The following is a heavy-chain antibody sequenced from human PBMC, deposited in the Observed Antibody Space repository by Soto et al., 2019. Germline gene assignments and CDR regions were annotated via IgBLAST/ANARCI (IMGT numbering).Heavy chain of an antibody. J-gene: IGHJ4*02. CDR2: ITDSSDTV. Sequence: RGGSLRLSCVAYGFSFSNYNMNWVRQAPGKGLEWVSYITDSSDTVHYADSVRGRFTISRDNAESSLYLQMNSLRDEDTAVYFCARDFGHGYYLDYWGRGTLVTVSS. CDR1: GFSFSNYN. V-gene: IGHV3-48*02. CDR3: ARDFGHGYYLDY. D-gene: IGHD3-3*01.